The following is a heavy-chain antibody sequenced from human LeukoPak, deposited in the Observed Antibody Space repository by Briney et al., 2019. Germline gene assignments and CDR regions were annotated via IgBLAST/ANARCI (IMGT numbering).Heavy chain of an antibody. J-gene: IGHJ4*02. Sequence: PSETLSLTCTVSGGSISSYYWSWIRQPPGKGLEWIGSVYYSGSTYYNPSLKSRVSISIDTSKNQFSLNLSSVTAADTAVYYCARRAAGTFDYWGQGTLVTVSS. CDR1: GGSISSYY. CDR2: VYYSGST. V-gene: IGHV4-59*05. CDR3: ARRAAGTFDY. D-gene: IGHD6-13*01.